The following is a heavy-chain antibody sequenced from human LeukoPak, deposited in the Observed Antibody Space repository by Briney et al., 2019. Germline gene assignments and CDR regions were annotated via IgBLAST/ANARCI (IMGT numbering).Heavy chain of an antibody. D-gene: IGHD3-22*01. J-gene: IGHJ4*02. CDR3: AREGYYYDSSGYLPEDY. CDR1: GGSITNTNYY. CDR2: VYHSGIT. Sequence: SETLSLTCTVSGGSITNTNYYWAWIRQPPGEGLEWIGSVYHSGITYYTPSLKSRVSIAVDTSKNHFSLKVTSVTAADTAVYYCAREGYYYDSSGYLPEDYWGQGTLVTVSS. V-gene: IGHV4-39*07.